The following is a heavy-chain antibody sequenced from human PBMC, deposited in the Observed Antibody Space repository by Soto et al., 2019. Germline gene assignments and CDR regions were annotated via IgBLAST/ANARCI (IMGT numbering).Heavy chain of an antibody. CDR1: GFTFSSYA. V-gene: IGHV3-23*01. J-gene: IGHJ4*02. CDR3: ARRGSGSYYDY. Sequence: EVQLLESGGGLVQPGGSLRLSCAASGFTFSSYAMRWVRQAPGKGLEWVSAISGSGDSTYYADSVKGRFTISRDNSKNTLYLQMNSLRAEDTAKYYCARRGSGSYYDYWGQGTLVIVSS. D-gene: IGHD1-26*01. CDR2: ISGSGDST.